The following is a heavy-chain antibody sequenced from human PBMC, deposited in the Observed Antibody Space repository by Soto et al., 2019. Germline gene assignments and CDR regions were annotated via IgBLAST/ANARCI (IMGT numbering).Heavy chain of an antibody. CDR3: ATGLHTYYYDSSGYYPFDY. V-gene: IGHV1-69*06. CDR1: GGTFSSYA. CDR2: IIPIFGTA. D-gene: IGHD3-22*01. Sequence: SVKVSCKAPGGTFSSYAISWVRQAPGQGLEWMGGIIPIFGTANYAQKFQGRVTITADKSTSTAYMELSSLRSEDTAVYYCATGLHTYYYDSSGYYPFDYWGQGTLVTVSS. J-gene: IGHJ4*02.